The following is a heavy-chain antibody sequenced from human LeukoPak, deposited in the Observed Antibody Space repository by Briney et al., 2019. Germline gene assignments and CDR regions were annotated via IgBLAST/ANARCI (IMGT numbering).Heavy chain of an antibody. Sequence: SETLSLTCTVSGGSISSSNYYWDWIRQPPEKGLEWIGSIYYSGSTYYNPSLKSRVAISVDTSKNQFSLKLSSVSAADTAVYYCARDYYYYYIDVWVKGTTVTVSS. CDR1: GGSISSSNYY. J-gene: IGHJ6*03. V-gene: IGHV4-39*07. CDR2: IYYSGST. CDR3: ARDYYYYYIDV.